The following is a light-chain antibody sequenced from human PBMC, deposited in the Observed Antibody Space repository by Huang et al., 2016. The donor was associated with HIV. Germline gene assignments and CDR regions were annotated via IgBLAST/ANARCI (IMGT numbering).Light chain of an antibody. CDR3: QQTYSIPFT. Sequence: TQSPSSLSASVGDRVTITCRARQSVSDYLNWYQQKPGKAPKLLIYAASSLQSGVPLRFSGSGSGTDFTLTITSLQREDFATYYCQQTYSIPFTFGPGTTVDIK. CDR2: AAS. CDR1: QSVSDY. V-gene: IGKV1-39*01. J-gene: IGKJ3*01.